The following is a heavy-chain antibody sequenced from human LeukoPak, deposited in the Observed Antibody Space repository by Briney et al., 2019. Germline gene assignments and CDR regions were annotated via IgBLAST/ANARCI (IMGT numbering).Heavy chain of an antibody. CDR3: ARVTTGTGEYYFDY. CDR1: GFTFSSYS. Sequence: PGGSLRLSCAASGFTFSSYSMNWVRLAPGKGLEWVSSISSSSYIYYSDSVKGRFTISRDNAKNSLYLQMNSLRADDTAVYYCARVTTGTGEYYFDYWGQGTLVTVSS. CDR2: ISSSSYI. D-gene: IGHD1-1*01. J-gene: IGHJ4*02. V-gene: IGHV3-21*01.